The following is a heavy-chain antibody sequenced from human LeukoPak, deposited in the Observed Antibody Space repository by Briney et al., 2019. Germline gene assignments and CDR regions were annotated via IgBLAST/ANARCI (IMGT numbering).Heavy chain of an antibody. CDR2: IIPIFGTA. D-gene: IGHD2-21*01. J-gene: IGHJ4*02. V-gene: IGHV1-69*05. CDR1: GGTFSSYA. CDR3: ARDRGGDCYDY. Sequence: ASVKVSCKASGGTFSSYAISWVRQAPGQGLEWMGGIIPIFGTANYAQKFQGRVTMTRDTSTSTVYMELSSLRSEDAAVYYCARDRGGDCYDYWGQGTLVTVSS.